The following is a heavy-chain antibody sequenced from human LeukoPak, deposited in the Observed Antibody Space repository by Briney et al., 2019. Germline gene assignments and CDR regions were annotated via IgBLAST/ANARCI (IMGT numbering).Heavy chain of an antibody. D-gene: IGHD1-1*01. CDR2: FDPEDGEP. J-gene: IGHJ5*01. V-gene: IGHV1-24*01. CDR3: ATEKDELLDS. CDR1: GYSLSELF. Sequence: GASVKVSCKVSGYSLSELFTHWVRQAPGKGLEWMGGFDPEDGEPMYAQKFRGRVTMTEDTSTDTAYMELRSLRSEDTAVYYCATEKDELLDSWGQGTLVTVSS.